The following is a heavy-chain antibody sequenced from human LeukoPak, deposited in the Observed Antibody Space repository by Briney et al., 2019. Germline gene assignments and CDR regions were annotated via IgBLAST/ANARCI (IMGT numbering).Heavy chain of an antibody. V-gene: IGHV3-66*01. CDR3: VRDRWPGLGDF. CDR1: GFIVSENY. CDR2: VYSVGTT. D-gene: IGHD6-19*01. Sequence: GGSLRLSCAACGFIVSENYTSCGREALGKGLEWGSLVYSVGTTYYADSVKGRFTISRDNSKNTLYLQMSSLRAEDTAVYYCVRDRWPGLGDFWGQGTTVIVSS. J-gene: IGHJ6*02.